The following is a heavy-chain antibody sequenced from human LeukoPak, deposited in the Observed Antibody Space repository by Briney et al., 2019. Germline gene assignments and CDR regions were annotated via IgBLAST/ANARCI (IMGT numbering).Heavy chain of an antibody. CDR1: GGSINNYY. V-gene: IGHV4-4*09. D-gene: IGHD3-3*01. J-gene: IGHJ2*01. CDR2: IYTSGST. CDR3: ARHPRPTIHWYFDL. Sequence: SETLSLTCTVSGGSINNYYWSWVRQRPGKGLEWIGYIYTSGSTNYSPSLKSRVSISLDTSKNQFSLNLSSVTAADTAVYFCARHPRPTIHWYFDLWGRGTLVTVSS.